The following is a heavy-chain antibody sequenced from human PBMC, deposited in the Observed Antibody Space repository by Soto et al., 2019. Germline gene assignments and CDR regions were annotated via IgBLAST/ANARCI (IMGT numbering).Heavy chain of an antibody. J-gene: IGHJ6*02. CDR1: GGSISSGGYY. Sequence: QVQLQESGPGLVKPSQTLSLTCTVSGGSISSGGYYWGWIRQHPWKGLEWIGYIYYSGSTYYNPSLKSRVTISVDTSKNQFSLKLSSVTAADTAVYYCARDSLVPNYYYYGMDVWGQGTTVTVSS. CDR2: IYYSGST. V-gene: IGHV4-31*03. CDR3: ARDSLVPNYYYYGMDV. D-gene: IGHD2-2*01.